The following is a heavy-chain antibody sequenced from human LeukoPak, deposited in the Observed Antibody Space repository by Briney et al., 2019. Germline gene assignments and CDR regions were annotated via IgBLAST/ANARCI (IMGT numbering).Heavy chain of an antibody. CDR2: ISAYNGNT. D-gene: IGHD1-1*01. CDR3: ARSGQLERRGWYNWFDP. J-gene: IGHJ5*02. CDR1: GYTFTSYG. V-gene: IGHV1-18*01. Sequence: ASVKVSCKASGYTFTSYGISWVRQAPGQGLEWMGWISAYNGNTNYAQKLQGRVTMTTDTSTSTAYMELRSLRSDDTAVYYCARSGQLERRGWYNWFDPWGQGTLVTVSP.